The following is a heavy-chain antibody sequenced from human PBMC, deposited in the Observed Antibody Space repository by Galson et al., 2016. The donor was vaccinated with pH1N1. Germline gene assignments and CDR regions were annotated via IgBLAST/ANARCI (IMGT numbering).Heavy chain of an antibody. V-gene: IGHV4-61*01. CDR3: AGAFGAATSDY. D-gene: IGHD2-15*01. Sequence: SETLSLTCTVSGGSVTSNTSYWSWIRQPPGKGLEWIAYISYTGSTDYNPSLKSRVTISLDTSKNQFSLNLTSVTAADTAVYYCAGAFGAATSDYWGQGTLVTVSS. CDR2: ISYTGST. CDR1: GGSVTSNTSY. J-gene: IGHJ4*02.